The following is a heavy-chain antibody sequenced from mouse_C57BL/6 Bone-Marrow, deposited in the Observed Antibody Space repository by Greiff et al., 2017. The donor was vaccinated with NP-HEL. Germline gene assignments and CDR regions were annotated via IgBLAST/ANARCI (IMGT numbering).Heavy chain of an antibody. Sequence: DVQLQESGPGLVKPSQSLSLTCSVTGYSITSGYYWNWIRQFPGNKLEWMGYISYDGSNNYNPSLKNRISITRDTSKNQFFLKLNSVTTEDTATYYCARGDYGSFYYFDYWGQGTTLTVSS. J-gene: IGHJ2*01. CDR2: ISYDGSN. D-gene: IGHD1-1*01. V-gene: IGHV3-6*01. CDR3: ARGDYGSFYYFDY. CDR1: GYSITSGYY.